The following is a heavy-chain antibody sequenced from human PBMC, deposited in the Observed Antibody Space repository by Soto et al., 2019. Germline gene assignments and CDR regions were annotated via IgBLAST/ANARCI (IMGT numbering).Heavy chain of an antibody. Sequence: GASVKVSCKASGYTFTSYGISWVRQAPGQGLEWMGWISAYNGNTNYAQKLQGRVTMTTDTSTSTAYMELRSLRSDDTAVYYCAELRFLVWSYRGGTADRNYYYYYGMDVWGQGTTVTVSS. D-gene: IGHD3-3*01. CDR2: ISAYNGNT. CDR3: AELRFLVWSYRGGTADRNYYYYYGMDV. CDR1: GYTFTSYG. J-gene: IGHJ6*02. V-gene: IGHV1-18*01.